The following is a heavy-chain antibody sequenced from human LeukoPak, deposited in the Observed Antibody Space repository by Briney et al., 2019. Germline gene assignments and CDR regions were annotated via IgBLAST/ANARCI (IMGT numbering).Heavy chain of an antibody. CDR2: IYPRDGST. CDR3: ARDQEGFDY. Sequence: ASVKVSCKASGYTFTSNYIHWVRQAPGQGLEWMGMIYPRDGSTSYAQKFQGRVTVTRDTYTSTVHMELSGLRSEDTAVYYCARDQEGFDYWGQGTLVTVSS. V-gene: IGHV1-46*01. CDR1: GYTFTSNY. J-gene: IGHJ4*02.